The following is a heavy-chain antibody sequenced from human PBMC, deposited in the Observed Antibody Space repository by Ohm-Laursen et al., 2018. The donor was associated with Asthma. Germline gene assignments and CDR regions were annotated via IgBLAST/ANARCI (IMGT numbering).Heavy chain of an antibody. J-gene: IGHJ4*02. CDR3: AKGAGSSWRLYFDY. CDR1: GFTFSSYG. CDR2: ISYDGSNK. D-gene: IGHD6-13*01. Sequence: RSLRLSCTASGFTFSSYGMHWVRQAPGKGLEWVAVISYDGSNKYYADSVKGRFTISRDNSKNTLYLQMNSLRAEDTAVYYCAKGAGSSWRLYFDYWGQGTLVTVSS. V-gene: IGHV3-30*18.